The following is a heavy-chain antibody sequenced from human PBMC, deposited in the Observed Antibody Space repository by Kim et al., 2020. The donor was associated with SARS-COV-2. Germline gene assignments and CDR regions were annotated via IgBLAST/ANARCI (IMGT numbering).Heavy chain of an antibody. CDR3: ARDIDYYFDY. Sequence: GTNYAQKFQGRVTMTRDTSISTVKMAVNRLRSDDTAVYYCARDIDYYFDYWGQGTLVTVSS. V-gene: IGHV1-2*02. D-gene: IGHD3-9*01. J-gene: IGHJ4*02. CDR2: GT.